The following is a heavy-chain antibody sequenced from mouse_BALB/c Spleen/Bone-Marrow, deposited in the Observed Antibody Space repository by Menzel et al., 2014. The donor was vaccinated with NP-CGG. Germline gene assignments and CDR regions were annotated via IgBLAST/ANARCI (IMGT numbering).Heavy chain of an antibody. CDR2: IWAGGST. V-gene: IGHV2-9*02. CDR3: ARSSSPYYYAMDY. D-gene: IGHD1-1*01. J-gene: IGHJ4*01. CDR1: GFSLISYG. Sequence: VKLQESGPGLVAPSQSLSITCTVSGFSLISYGVHWVRQPPGKGLEWLGVIWAGGSTNYNSALMSRLSISKDNSKSQVFLKMNSLQTDDTAMYYCARSSSPYYYAMDYWGQGTSVTVS.